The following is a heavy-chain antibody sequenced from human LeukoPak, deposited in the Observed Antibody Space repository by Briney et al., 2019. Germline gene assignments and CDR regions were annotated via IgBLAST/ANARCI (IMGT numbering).Heavy chain of an antibody. D-gene: IGHD6-25*01. CDR2: INPSGGST. J-gene: IGHJ4*02. CDR3: VRGAKCSGGGCDSKEYVYYFDY. V-gene: IGHV1-46*01. Sequence: GASVKVSCKASGYTFTSYYMHWVRQAPGQGLEWMGIINPSGGSTSYAQKFQGRVTISRSTSISTAYMELSSLRSDDTAVYYCVRGAKCSGGGCDSKEYVYYFDYWGQGTLVTVSS. CDR1: GYTFTSYY.